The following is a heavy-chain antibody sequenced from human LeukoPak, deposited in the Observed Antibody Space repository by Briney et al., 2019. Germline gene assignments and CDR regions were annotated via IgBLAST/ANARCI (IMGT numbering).Heavy chain of an antibody. CDR3: TYYHSGGSRDY. V-gene: IGHV3-72*01. Sequence: PGGSLRLSCTSSGFRFSDHYMDWVRQAPGKALEWVGRMRNRNNGYTTEYAPSVKGRFTISRDDSKNTAYLQMNSLKTEDTAMYYCTYYHSGGSRDYWGQGTLVTVSS. CDR1: GFRFSDHY. J-gene: IGHJ4*02. CDR2: MRNRNNGYTT. D-gene: IGHD3-22*01.